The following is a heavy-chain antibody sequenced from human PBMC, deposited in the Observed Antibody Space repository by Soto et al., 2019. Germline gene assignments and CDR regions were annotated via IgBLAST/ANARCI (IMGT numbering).Heavy chain of an antibody. D-gene: IGHD6-19*01. J-gene: IGHJ6*02. CDR1: GFTFSSYG. Sequence: GGSLRLSCAASGFTFSSYGMHWVRQAPGKGLEWVAVISYDGSNKYYADSVKGRFTISRDNSKNTLYLQMNSLRAEDTAVYYCAKDLGYSSGWYRDYYYYGMDVWGQGTTVTVSS. CDR2: ISYDGSNK. CDR3: AKDLGYSSGWYRDYYYYGMDV. V-gene: IGHV3-30*18.